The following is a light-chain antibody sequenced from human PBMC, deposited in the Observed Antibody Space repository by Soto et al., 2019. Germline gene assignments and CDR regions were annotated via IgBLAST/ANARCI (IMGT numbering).Light chain of an antibody. CDR3: QQRQYWPPIT. CDR2: DTS. V-gene: IGKV3-11*01. J-gene: IGKJ5*01. CDR1: QSVSSY. Sequence: VLTQYPATLSLSPVERSTLSSISGQSVSSYLAWYQQKPGQAPRLLIYDTSNRATDVPARFSGSGSGTDFTLTISSLEPEDCAIYYCQQRQYWPPITFGQGTRLEIK.